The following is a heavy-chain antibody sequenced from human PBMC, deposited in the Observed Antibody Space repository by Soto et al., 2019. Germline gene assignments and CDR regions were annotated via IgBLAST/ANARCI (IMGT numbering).Heavy chain of an antibody. Sequence: SETLSLTCTVSGGSVSTNSYYWSWIRQPPGKGLEWIGYIYYSGSTYYNPSLKSRVTISVDTSKNQFSLKLSSVTAADTAVYYCARHPSDFWFDPWGQGTLVTVSS. D-gene: IGHD2-21*02. CDR3: ARHPSDFWFDP. J-gene: IGHJ5*02. V-gene: IGHV4-61*01. CDR1: GGSVSTNSYY. CDR2: IYYSGST.